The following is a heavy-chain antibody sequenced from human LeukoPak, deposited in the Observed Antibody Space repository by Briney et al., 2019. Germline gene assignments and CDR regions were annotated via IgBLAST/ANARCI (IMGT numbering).Heavy chain of an antibody. CDR2: INPSGGST. CDR3: ARGSPEWLVRGWFDP. V-gene: IGHV1-46*01. CDR1: GYTFTSYY. J-gene: IGHJ5*02. Sequence: ASVKVSCKASGYTFTSYYMHWVRQAPGQGLEWMGIINPSGGSTSYAQKFQGRVTMTRDTSTSTVYMELSSLRPEDTAVYYCARGSPEWLVRGWFDPWGQGTLVTVSS. D-gene: IGHD6-19*01.